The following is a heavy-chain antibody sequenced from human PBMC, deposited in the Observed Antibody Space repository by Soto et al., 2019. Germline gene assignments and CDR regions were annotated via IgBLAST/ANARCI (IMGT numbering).Heavy chain of an antibody. D-gene: IGHD5-12*01. V-gene: IGHV1-24*01. CDR2: FDPEDGET. Sequence: QVQLVQSGAEVKKPGASVKVSCKVSGYTLTELSMHWVRQAPGKGLEWMGGFDPEDGETIYAQKFQGRVTMTEDTSXATTYXXLSSLRSEDTAVYYCATDSGEMATTPHKGYWYFDLWGRGTLVTVSS. CDR3: ATDSGEMATTPHKGYWYFDL. CDR1: GYTLTELS. J-gene: IGHJ2*01.